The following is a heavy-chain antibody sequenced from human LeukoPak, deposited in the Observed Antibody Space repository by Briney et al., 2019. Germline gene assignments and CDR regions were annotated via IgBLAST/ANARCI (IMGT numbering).Heavy chain of an antibody. CDR2: IGTYGGDT. CDR1: SR. Sequence: ASVKVSCKATSRISWVRQAPGQGLEWRGWIGTYGGDTYYAQKFQGRITVTTDTSTSTVCMELRNLRSDDTAVYYCARDLWNFYDDSGYNRDFDSWGQGTLVTVSS. J-gene: IGHJ5*01. CDR3: ARDLWNFYDDSGYNRDFDS. V-gene: IGHV1-18*01. D-gene: IGHD3-22*01.